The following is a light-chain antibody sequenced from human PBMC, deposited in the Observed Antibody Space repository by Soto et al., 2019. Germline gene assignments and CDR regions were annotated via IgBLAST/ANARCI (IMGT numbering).Light chain of an antibody. CDR1: SSDVGGYNS. V-gene: IGLV2-14*01. CDR3: SSYTSSSTPHVV. CDR2: DVT. J-gene: IGLJ2*01. Sequence: QSVLTQPASVSGSPGQSITISCTGTSSDVGGYNSVSWYQQHPGKAPKLMIYDVTNRPSGVSNRFSASKSGNTASLTISGLQAEDEADYYCSSYTSSSTPHVVFGGGTKVTVL.